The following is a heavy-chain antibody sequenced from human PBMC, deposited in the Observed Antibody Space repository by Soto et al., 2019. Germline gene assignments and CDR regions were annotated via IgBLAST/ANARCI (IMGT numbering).Heavy chain of an antibody. J-gene: IGHJ5*02. CDR2: VSGGGGST. Sequence: GGSLRLSCAASGFTFSSYAMSWVRQAPGKGLEWVSVVSGGGGSTYYADSVKGRFTISRDNSKNTLYLQMNSLRAEDTAVYYCAKQYGSGSRARPFNWFDPWGQGTLVTVSS. CDR1: GFTFSSYA. V-gene: IGHV3-23*01. D-gene: IGHD3-10*01. CDR3: AKQYGSGSRARPFNWFDP.